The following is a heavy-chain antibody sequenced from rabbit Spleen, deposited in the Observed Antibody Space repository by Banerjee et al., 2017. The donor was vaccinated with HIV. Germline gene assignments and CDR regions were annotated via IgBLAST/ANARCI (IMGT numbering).Heavy chain of an antibody. D-gene: IGHD1-1*01. Sequence: QEQLEESGGDLVKPGASLTLTCTASGVSFSGNSYMCWVRQAPGKGLEWIACIDAGSSGFTYFASWAKGRFTISKTSSTTVTLQMTSLTVADTATYFCARNKYPSSSGYYNLWGPGTLVTVS. CDR3: ARNKYPSSSGYYNL. CDR2: IDAGSSGFT. J-gene: IGHJ4*01. V-gene: IGHV1S45*01. CDR1: GVSFSGNSY.